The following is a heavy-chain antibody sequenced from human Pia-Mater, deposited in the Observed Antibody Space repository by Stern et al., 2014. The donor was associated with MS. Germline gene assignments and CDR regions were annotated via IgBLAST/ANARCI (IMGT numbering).Heavy chain of an antibody. CDR1: GGTFSGHA. CDR3: ARGVDTAMVPAI. Sequence: VQLVASGAEVKKPGSSVKISCKASGGTFSGHAYSWVRQAPGQGLEWMGGIIPIFRTASHAQKFQGRVTITADESTNTTYMKLSSLRSEDTAVYFCARGVDTAMVPAIWGQGTRVTVSS. D-gene: IGHD5-18*01. J-gene: IGHJ4*02. CDR2: IIPIFRTA. V-gene: IGHV1-69*01.